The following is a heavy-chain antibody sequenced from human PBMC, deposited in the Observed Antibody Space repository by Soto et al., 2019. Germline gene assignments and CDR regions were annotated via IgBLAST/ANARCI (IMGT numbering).Heavy chain of an antibody. CDR3: ARVTYYYYDGSGDYYYYYGMDV. CDR2: INPKSGGT. V-gene: IGHV1-2*02. J-gene: IGHJ6*02. CDR1: GDTFTANY. D-gene: IGHD3-22*01. Sequence: ASVKVSCKASGDTFTANYIHWVRQAPGQGFEWMGWINPKSGGTSYPQKFQGRVTMTRDTSLSTVYMTLTRLTSDDTAVYYCARVTYYYYDGSGDYYYYYGMDVWGQGTTVTVSS.